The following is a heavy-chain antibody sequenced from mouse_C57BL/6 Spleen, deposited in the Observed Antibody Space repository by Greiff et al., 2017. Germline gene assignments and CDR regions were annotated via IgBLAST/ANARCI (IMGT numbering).Heavy chain of an antibody. V-gene: IGHV14-4*01. CDR2: IDPENGDT. J-gene: IGHJ3*01. Sequence: QLKQSGAELVRPGASVKLSCTASGFNIKDDYMHWVKQRPEQGLEWIGWIDPENGDTEYASKFQGKATITADTSSNTAYLQLSSLTSEDTAVYYCTTDDGSPAYWGQGTLVTVSA. D-gene: IGHD2-3*01. CDR1: GFNIKDDY. CDR3: TTDDGSPAY.